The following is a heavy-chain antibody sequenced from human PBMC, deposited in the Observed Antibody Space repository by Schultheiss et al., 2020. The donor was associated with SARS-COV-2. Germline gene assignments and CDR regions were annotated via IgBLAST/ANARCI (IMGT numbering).Heavy chain of an antibody. J-gene: IGHJ4*02. CDR1: GGSFSGYY. Sequence: SETLSLTCAVYGGSFSGYYWSWIRQPPGKGLEWIGSIYYSGSTYYNPSLKSRVTISVDTSKNQFSLKLSSVTAADTAVYYCARHFDYYDHWGQGTLVTVSS. CDR2: IYYSGST. CDR3: ARHFDYYDH. V-gene: IGHV4-34*01.